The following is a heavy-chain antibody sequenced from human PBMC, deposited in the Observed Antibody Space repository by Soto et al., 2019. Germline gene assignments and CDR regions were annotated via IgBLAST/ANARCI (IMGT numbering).Heavy chain of an antibody. J-gene: IGHJ5*02. V-gene: IGHV1-3*01. D-gene: IGHD3-16*01. CDR3: ASANSFPSGRVAVAGGGRFDP. CDR2: INAGNGNT. Sequence: ASVKVSCKASGYTFTSYAMHWVRQAPGQRLEWMGWINAGNGNTKYSQKFQGRVTITRDTSASTAYMELSSLRSEDTAVYYCASANSFPSGRVAVAGGGRFDPWGQGTLVTVSS. CDR1: GYTFTSYA.